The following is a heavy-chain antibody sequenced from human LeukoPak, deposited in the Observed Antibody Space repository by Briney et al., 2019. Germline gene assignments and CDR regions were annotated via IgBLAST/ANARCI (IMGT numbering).Heavy chain of an antibody. Sequence: GGSLRLSCAASGFTFSSYWMHWVRQAPGAGLGWVSRINSDGGTATYADSVKGRFTISRDNAKNALYLQMNSLRAEDTAAYYCARGYTYGSIDYWGQGTLVTVSS. D-gene: IGHD5-18*01. CDR3: ARGYTYGSIDY. J-gene: IGHJ4*02. CDR1: GFTFSSYW. V-gene: IGHV3-74*01. CDR2: INSDGGTA.